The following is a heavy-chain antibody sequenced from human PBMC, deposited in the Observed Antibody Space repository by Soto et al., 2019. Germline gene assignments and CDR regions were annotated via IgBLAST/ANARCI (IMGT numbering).Heavy chain of an antibody. V-gene: IGHV1-2*04. CDR1: GYTFTGYY. D-gene: IGHD3-10*01. CDR2: INPNSVGK. CDR3: ARGITMVRGVLLDAFDI. J-gene: IGHJ3*02. Sequence: QVQLVQSGAEVKKPGASVKVSCKASGYTFTGYYMHWVRQAPGQGLEWMGWINPNSVGKKYAQKFQGWFTMTRDTSISTAYMELSRLRSDDTAVYYCARGITMVRGVLLDAFDIWGQGTMVTVSS.